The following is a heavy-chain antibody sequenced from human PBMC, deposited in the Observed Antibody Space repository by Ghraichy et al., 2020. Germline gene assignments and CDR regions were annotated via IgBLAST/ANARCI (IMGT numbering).Heavy chain of an antibody. V-gene: IGHV3-72*01. CDR1: GFTFSDFY. CDR2: TRDKVNSYTT. D-gene: IGHD3-10*01. Sequence: GGSLRLSCAASGFTFSDFYVDWVRQAPGKGLEWVGRTRDKVNSYTTEYAASVKGRFTISREDSKNSLYLQMNSLKTEDTAVYYCARRPRTSVSSEDSLDIWGQGTMVTVSS. CDR3: ARRPRTSVSSEDSLDI. J-gene: IGHJ3*02.